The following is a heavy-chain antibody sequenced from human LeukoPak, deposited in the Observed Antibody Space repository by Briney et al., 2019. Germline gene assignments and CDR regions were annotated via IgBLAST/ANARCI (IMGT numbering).Heavy chain of an antibody. CDR1: GFTFSSYW. J-gene: IGHJ6*03. V-gene: IGHV3-7*01. D-gene: IGHD2-8*01. CDR3: ATRYCTTPACRASSYHCMDN. CDR2: IKQDGSEA. Sequence: GSLRLSCAASGFTFSSYWMTWVRQAPGKGLEWVANIKQDGSEAYYVDSVKGRFTVSRDNAKNSLYLQLNNLGAEDTAVYYCATRYCTTPACRASSYHCMDNWGKGTTVTVSS.